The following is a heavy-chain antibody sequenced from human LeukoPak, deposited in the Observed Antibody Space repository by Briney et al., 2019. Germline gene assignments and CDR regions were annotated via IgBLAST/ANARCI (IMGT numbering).Heavy chain of an antibody. V-gene: IGHV3-30*18. CDR3: AKDAEVVPAAIAGDGMDV. D-gene: IGHD2-2*02. CDR1: GFTFSSYG. J-gene: IGHJ6*02. Sequence: GGSLRLSCAASGFTFSSYGMHWVRQAPGKGLEWVAVISYDGSNKYYADSVKGRFTISRDNSKNTLYLRMNSLRAEDTAVYYCAKDAEVVPAAIAGDGMDVWGQGTTVTVSS. CDR2: ISYDGSNK.